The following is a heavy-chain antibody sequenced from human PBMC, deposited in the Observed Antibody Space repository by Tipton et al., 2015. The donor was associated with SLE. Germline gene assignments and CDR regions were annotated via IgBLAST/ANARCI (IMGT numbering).Heavy chain of an antibody. CDR3: ARRVGSYYGMDV. CDR2: ISYDGSDE. J-gene: IGHJ6*02. CDR1: GFTFSTYA. Sequence: SLRLSCAASGFTFSTYAMHWVRQAPGKGLEWVAVISYDGSDEKYADSAKGRFTISRDNSKNTLYLQMNGLRPEDTAVYYCARRVGSYYGMDVWGQGTTVTVSS. V-gene: IGHV3-30*04. D-gene: IGHD3-10*01.